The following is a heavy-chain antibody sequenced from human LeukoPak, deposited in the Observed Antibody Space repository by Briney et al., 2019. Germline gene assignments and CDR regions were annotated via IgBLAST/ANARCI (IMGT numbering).Heavy chain of an antibody. J-gene: IGHJ6*02. Sequence: PGGSLRLSCAASGFTFSDHYMDWVRQPPGKGLEWIGEINHSGSTNYNPSLKSRVTISVDTSKNQFSLKLSSVTAADTAVYYCARVLWYGMDVWGQGTTVTVSS. CDR1: GFTFSDHY. D-gene: IGHD2-15*01. V-gene: IGHV4-34*01. CDR2: INHSGST. CDR3: ARVLWYGMDV.